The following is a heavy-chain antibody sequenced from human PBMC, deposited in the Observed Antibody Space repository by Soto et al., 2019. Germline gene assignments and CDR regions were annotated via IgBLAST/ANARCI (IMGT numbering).Heavy chain of an antibody. V-gene: IGHV3-23*01. CDR1: GFTFSSYA. J-gene: IGHJ4*02. CDR2: ISGSGGST. CDR3: AKDNYIWGSYRYYFDY. Sequence: EVQLLESGGGLVQPGGSLRLSCAASGFTFSSYAMSWVRQAPGKGLEWVSAISGSGGSTYYADSVKGRFTISRDNSKNTLYLQMNSLRAEDTAVYYCAKDNYIWGSYRYYFDYWGQGTLVTVSS. D-gene: IGHD3-16*02.